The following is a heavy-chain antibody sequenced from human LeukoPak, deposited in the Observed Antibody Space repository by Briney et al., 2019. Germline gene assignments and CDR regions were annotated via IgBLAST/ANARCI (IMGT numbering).Heavy chain of an antibody. CDR1: GYTFTRYD. J-gene: IGHJ2*01. V-gene: IGHV1-8*01. Sequence: ASVKVSCKASGYTFTRYDINWVRQATGQGLEWMGWMNPNSGNTGYAQKFQGRVTMTRNTSISTAHMELSSLRSEDTAVYYCARRKGTASDYCSGGSCYSWWYFDLWGRGTLVTVSS. D-gene: IGHD2-15*01. CDR3: ARRKGTASDYCSGGSCYSWWYFDL. CDR2: MNPNSGNT.